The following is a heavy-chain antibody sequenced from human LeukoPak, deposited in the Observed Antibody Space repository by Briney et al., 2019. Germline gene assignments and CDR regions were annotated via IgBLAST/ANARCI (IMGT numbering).Heavy chain of an antibody. CDR1: GYTFTSYD. Sequence: ASVKVSCKASGYTFTSYDINWVRQATGQRLEWMGWINAGNGNTKYSQKFQGRVTITRDTSASTAYMELSSLRSEDTAVYYCARDHPREMASGYWGQGTLVTVSS. V-gene: IGHV1-3*01. J-gene: IGHJ4*02. CDR3: ARDHPREMASGY. D-gene: IGHD5-24*01. CDR2: INAGNGNT.